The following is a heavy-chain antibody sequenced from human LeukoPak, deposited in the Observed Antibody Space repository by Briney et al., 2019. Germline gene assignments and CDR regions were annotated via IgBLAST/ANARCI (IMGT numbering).Heavy chain of an antibody. D-gene: IGHD1-26*01. V-gene: IGHV1-2*02. CDR3: ARTLVGATRNLFDY. CDR1: GYTFTGYY. CDR2: INPNSGGT. J-gene: IGHJ4*02. Sequence: GASVKVSCKASGYTFTGYYMHWVRQAPGQGLEWMGWINPNSGGTNYAQKFQGRVTMTRDTSISTAHMELSRLRSDDTAVYYCARTLVGATRNLFDYWGQGTLVTVSS.